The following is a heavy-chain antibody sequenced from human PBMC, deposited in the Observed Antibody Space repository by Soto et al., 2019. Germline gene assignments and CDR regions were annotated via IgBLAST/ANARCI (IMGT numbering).Heavy chain of an antibody. V-gene: IGHV3-15*07. J-gene: IGHJ4*02. CDR3: NSYPDFWGGHTPL. Sequence: EVQLVESGGGLVQPGGSLRLSCAASGFIITNTWRPWVRKPPGKGREWVGRVKSKADGGTADYAAPVKGRFTVSRDDSKNTQYLQMNSLKMEDTAVYYCNSYPDFWGGHTPLWGQGTLVTVSS. CDR1: GFIITNTW. CDR2: VKSKADGGTA. D-gene: IGHD3-3*01.